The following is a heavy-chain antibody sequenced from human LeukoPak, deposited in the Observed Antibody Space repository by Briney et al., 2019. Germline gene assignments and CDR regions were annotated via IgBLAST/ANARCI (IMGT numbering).Heavy chain of an antibody. D-gene: IGHD2-15*01. CDR3: AKGVTGSCYSSMDV. Sequence: GGSLRLSCAASRFTFSSCAMTWVRQAPGKGLEWVSTISGSGGSTYYADSVKGRFTISRDNSRNTLYLQMNSLRAEDTAVYYCAKGVTGSCYSSMDVWGQGTTVAVSS. V-gene: IGHV3-23*01. CDR1: RFTFSSCA. J-gene: IGHJ6*02. CDR2: ISGSGGST.